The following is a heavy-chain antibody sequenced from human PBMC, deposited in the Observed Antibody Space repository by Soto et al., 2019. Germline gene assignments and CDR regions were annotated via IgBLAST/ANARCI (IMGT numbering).Heavy chain of an antibody. CDR1: GCTLIELS. CDR2: FDPEDGET. J-gene: IGHJ5*02. D-gene: IGHD4-17*01. Sequence: GASVQVTFKVSGCTLIELSMHWLRQAPGKGLEWMGGFDPEDGETIYAQKFQGRVTMTEDTSTDTAYMELSSLRSEDTAVYYCATDRPYGWFDPWGQGTLVTVSS. V-gene: IGHV1-24*01. CDR3: ATDRPYGWFDP.